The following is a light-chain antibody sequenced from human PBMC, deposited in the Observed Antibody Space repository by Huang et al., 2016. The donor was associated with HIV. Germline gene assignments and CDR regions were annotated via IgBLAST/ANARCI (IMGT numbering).Light chain of an antibody. CDR1: QNITKS. J-gene: IGKJ1*01. V-gene: IGKV1-39*01. CDR2: TAS. CDR3: QQSFSVPRT. Sequence: DIQMTQSPPSLSASVGDRVTFTCRANQNITKSLNWYQQKQGKAPKILIYTASTLESGVPSRFSGGGSGSRFTLNITNLQPEDFATYYCQQSFSVPRTFG.